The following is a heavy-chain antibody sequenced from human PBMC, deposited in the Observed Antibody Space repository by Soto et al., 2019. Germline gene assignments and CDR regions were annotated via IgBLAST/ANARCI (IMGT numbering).Heavy chain of an antibody. D-gene: IGHD3-22*01. J-gene: IGHJ5*02. CDR1: GYTFTSYD. CDR3: ARHYYDSSGYYYWFDP. V-gene: IGHV1-69*06. Sequence: SVKVSCKASGYTFTSYDINWVRQATGQGLEWMGWMNPIFGTANYAQKFQGRVTITADKSTSTAYMELSSLRSEDTAVYYCARHYYDSSGYYYWFDPWGQGTLVTVSS. CDR2: MNPIFGTA.